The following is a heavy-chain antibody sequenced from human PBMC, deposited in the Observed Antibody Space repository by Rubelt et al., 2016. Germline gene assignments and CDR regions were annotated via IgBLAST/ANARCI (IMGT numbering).Heavy chain of an antibody. V-gene: IGHV4-30-4*07. D-gene: IGHD3-10*01. CDR3: ARGGLAILVREHAFDI. CDR1: GGSISSGTYS. J-gene: IGHJ3*02. Sequence: QVQLQESGPGLVKPSQTLSLTCAVSGGSISSGTYSWSWIRQPPGKGLEWIGNFHYGGSTYYNPSLKSRLTISLDTSKNQVSLKLGSVTAADTSVYYCARGGLAILVREHAFDIWGQGTMVTVSS. CDR2: FHYGGST.